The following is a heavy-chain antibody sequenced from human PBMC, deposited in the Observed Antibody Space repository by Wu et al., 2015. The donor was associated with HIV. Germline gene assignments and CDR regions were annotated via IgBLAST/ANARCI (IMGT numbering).Heavy chain of an antibody. CDR3: ARSATMGVTSPFDH. D-gene: IGHD3-10*01. Sequence: QVQLVQSGAEVKKPGSSVKVSCKASGGTFSSYPIHWVRQAPEQGLEWMGWVIPISGATKYAQSFQDRVTITADESTSTAYMELSSLTSDDTAVYFCARSATMGVTSPFDHWGQGTLVTVSS. J-gene: IGHJ4*02. V-gene: IGHV1-69*01. CDR1: GGTFSSYP. CDR2: VIPISGAT.